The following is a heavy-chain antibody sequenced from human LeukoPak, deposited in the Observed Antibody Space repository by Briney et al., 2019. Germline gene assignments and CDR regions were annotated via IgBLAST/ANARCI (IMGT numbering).Heavy chain of an antibody. V-gene: IGHV4-39*01. D-gene: IGHD2-15*01. CDR3: ASAKVVAATHWIDS. CDR1: GGSISSSNYY. Sequence: KPSETLSLTCVVSGGSISSSNYYWGWIRQPPGKGLEWIGSIYYSGSTYYNPSLKTRVTVSIDTSKNQFSLKVSSVTAADTAVYYCASAKVVAATHWIDSWGQGTLVIVSS. CDR2: IYYSGST. J-gene: IGHJ5*01.